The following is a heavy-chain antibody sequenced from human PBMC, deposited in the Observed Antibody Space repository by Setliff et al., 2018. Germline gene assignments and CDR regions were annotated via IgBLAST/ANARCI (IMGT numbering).Heavy chain of an antibody. D-gene: IGHD3-10*01. J-gene: IGHJ1*01. CDR3: ARGPRGFGSGSYYATEYFQH. V-gene: IGHV4-4*08. CDR2: IYTSGST. CDR1: GGSISSYY. Sequence: SETLSLTCTVSGGSISSYYWSWIRQPPGKGLEWIGYIYTSGSTNYNPSLKSRVTISVDTSKNQFSLKVSSVTAADTAVYYCARGPRGFGSGSYYATEYFQHWGQGTLVTVSS.